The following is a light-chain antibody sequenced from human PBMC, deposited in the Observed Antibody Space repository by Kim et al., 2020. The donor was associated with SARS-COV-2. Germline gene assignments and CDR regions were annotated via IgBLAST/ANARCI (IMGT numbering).Light chain of an antibody. J-gene: IGKJ1*01. CDR3: QQYHNWPSWT. CDR1: QSVSSN. Sequence: SPGERATLSCRASQSVSSNLAWYQQKPGQAPRLLIYGASTRATGIPARFSGSGSGTEFTLTISSLQSEDFAVYYCQQYHNWPSWTFGQGTKVDIK. CDR2: GAS. V-gene: IGKV3-15*01.